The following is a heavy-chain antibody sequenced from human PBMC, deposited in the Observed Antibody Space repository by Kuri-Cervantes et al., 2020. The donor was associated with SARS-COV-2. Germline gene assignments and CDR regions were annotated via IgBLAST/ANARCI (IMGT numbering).Heavy chain of an antibody. V-gene: IGHV1-2*04. Sequence: ASVKVSCKASGCTFTGYYMHWVRQAPGQGLEWMGWINPNSGGTNYAQKFQGWVTMTRDTSISTVYMELSRLRSDDTAVYYCARSTPLRRLVVISQGGAFDIWGQGTMVTVSS. CDR3: ARSTPLRRLVVISQGGAFDI. CDR1: GCTFTGYY. J-gene: IGHJ3*02. D-gene: IGHD3-22*01. CDR2: INPNSGGT.